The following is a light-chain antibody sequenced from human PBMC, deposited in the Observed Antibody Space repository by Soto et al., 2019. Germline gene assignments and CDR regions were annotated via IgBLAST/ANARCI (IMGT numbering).Light chain of an antibody. CDR3: QQYGSSPPWT. Sequence: EIVLTQSPGTLSLSPGERATLSCRASQSVSSRYLARYQQRPGQAPRLLIYGAFSRATGTPDRFSGSGSGTDFTLTISRLEPEDFAVYYCQQYGSSPPWTFGQGTKVDIK. J-gene: IGKJ1*01. CDR2: GAF. V-gene: IGKV3-20*01. CDR1: QSVSSRY.